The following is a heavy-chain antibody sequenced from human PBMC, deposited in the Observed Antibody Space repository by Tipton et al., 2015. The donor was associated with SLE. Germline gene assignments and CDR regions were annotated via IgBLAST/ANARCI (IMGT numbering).Heavy chain of an antibody. D-gene: IGHD3-16*01. Sequence: LSLTCTVSGGSINSESYFWGWIRQPPGKGLEWIGTVSYRGITYHYPSLKSRVTMSLETSKNQLSLRLTSVTAADTAVYYCARDPQGDERAPAAWWGQGTLVIVSS. V-gene: IGHV4-39*07. CDR2: VSYRGIT. CDR1: GGSINSESYF. J-gene: IGHJ4*02. CDR3: ARDPQGDERAPAAW.